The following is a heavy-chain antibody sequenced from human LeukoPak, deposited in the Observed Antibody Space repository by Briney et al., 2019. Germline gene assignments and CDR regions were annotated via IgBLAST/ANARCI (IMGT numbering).Heavy chain of an antibody. CDR2: IIPILGIA. Sequence: SVKVSCKASGYTFTSYDINWVRQAPGQGLEWMGRIIPILGIANYAQKFQGRVTITADKSTSTAYMELSSLRSEDTAVYYCALSGYSSSWYGYYGMDVWGQGTTVTVSS. D-gene: IGHD6-13*01. CDR3: ALSGYSSSWYGYYGMDV. V-gene: IGHV1-69*04. J-gene: IGHJ6*02. CDR1: GYTFTSYD.